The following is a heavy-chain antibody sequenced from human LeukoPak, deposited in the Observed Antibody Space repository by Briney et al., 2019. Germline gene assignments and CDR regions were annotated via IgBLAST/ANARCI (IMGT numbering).Heavy chain of an antibody. CDR1: GYSISSGYY. CDR3: ARYHVLNRGVNWFDP. CDR2: IYYSGST. D-gene: IGHD2-2*01. V-gene: IGHV4-38-2*02. Sequence: PSETLSLTCTVSGYSISSGYYWGWIRQPPGKGLEWIGSIYYSGSTYYNPSLKSRVTISVDTSKNQFSLKLSSVTAADTAVYYCARYHVLNRGVNWFDPWGQGTLVTVSS. J-gene: IGHJ5*02.